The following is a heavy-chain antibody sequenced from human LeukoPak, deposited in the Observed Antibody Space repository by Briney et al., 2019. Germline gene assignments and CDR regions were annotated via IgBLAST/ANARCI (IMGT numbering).Heavy chain of an antibody. CDR1: GYDFTTNY. V-gene: IGHV1-46*01. Sequence: ASVKVSCKASGYDFTTNYIHWVRQAPGQGLQWMGTINPSVGSTTYGQRFRGRVTMTRDTSTATVYMDLSSLTSEDTAIYYCAKGYCTGASCYVLDSWGQGTLVTDSS. CDR3: AKGYCTGASCYVLDS. D-gene: IGHD2-15*01. J-gene: IGHJ4*02. CDR2: INPSVGST.